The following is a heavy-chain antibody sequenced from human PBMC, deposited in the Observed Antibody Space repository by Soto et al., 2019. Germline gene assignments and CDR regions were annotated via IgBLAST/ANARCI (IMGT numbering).Heavy chain of an antibody. Sequence: PSETLSLTCTVSGGSISSSKNYWGWIRQPPGKGLEWIGTISYSGSTYYNPSLNGRVSISADTSKDQFSLKLKSVTAADTALYFCARQRTSVVTQVYFDVWGPGSLVTVSS. V-gene: IGHV4-39*01. CDR2: ISYSGST. J-gene: IGHJ4*02. CDR3: ARQRTSVVTQVYFDV. CDR1: GGSISSSKNY. D-gene: IGHD2-21*02.